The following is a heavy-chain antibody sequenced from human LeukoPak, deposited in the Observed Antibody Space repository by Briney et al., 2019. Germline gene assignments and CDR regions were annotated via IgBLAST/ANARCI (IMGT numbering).Heavy chain of an antibody. J-gene: IGHJ5*02. CDR3: ARDRSYGAAEFDP. Sequence: PGGSLRLSCAASGFTFSSYAMHWVRQAPGKGLEYVSTISSNGGSTYYANYVKGRFTISRDNSKKTLYLQMGSLRAEDMAVYYCARDRSYGAAEFDPWGQGTLVTVSS. D-gene: IGHD1-26*01. CDR2: ISSNGGST. CDR1: GFTFSSYA. V-gene: IGHV3-64*01.